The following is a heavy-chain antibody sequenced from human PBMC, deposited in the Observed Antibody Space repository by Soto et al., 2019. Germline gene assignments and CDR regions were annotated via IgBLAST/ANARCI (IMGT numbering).Heavy chain of an antibody. J-gene: IGHJ6*02. CDR2: IWYDGSNK. D-gene: IGHD5-12*01. Sequence: GGSLRLSCAASGFTFSSYGMHWVRQAPGKGLEWVAVIWYDGSNKYYADSVKGRFTISRDNSKNTLYLQMNSLRAEDTAVYYCARANIVATITDFSDGMDVWGQGTTVTVS. V-gene: IGHV3-33*01. CDR1: GFTFSSYG. CDR3: ARANIVATITDFSDGMDV.